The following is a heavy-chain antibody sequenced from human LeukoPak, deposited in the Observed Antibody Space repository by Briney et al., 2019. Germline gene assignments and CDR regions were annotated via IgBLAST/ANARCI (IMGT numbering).Heavy chain of an antibody. D-gene: IGHD4-23*01. V-gene: IGHV4-34*01. Sequence: ASETLSLTCAVYGGSFSGYYWSWIRQPPGKGLEWIGEIYHSGSTNYNPSPKSRVTISVDTSKNQFSLKLSSVTAADTAVYYCARGRTTVVTYHYYYYYMDVWGKGTTVTVSS. CDR2: IYHSGST. CDR3: ARGRTTVVTYHYYYYYMDV. CDR1: GGSFSGYY. J-gene: IGHJ6*03.